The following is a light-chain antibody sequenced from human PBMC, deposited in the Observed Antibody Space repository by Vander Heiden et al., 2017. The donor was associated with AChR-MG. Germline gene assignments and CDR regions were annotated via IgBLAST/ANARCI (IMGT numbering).Light chain of an antibody. V-gene: IGKV2D-29*02. J-gene: IGKJ1*01. CDR1: QSLLHRNGQTY. CDR3: KQGIQLWT. CDR2: GGS. Sequence: DIVMTQTPLSLSVTPGQPASISCQFSQSLLHRNGQTYFYWFLQKPCQSPHLLIYGGSNRCSRVADRFIGSGSGTDFTMKISLGEDDDVGVYYCKQGIQLWTFGQGTKVEIK.